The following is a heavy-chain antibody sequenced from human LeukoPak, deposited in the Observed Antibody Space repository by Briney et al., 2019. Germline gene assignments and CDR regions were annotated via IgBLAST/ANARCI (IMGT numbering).Heavy chain of an antibody. CDR1: GGSISSGSYY. J-gene: IGHJ4*02. Sequence: SQTLSLTCTVSGGSISSGSYYWSWIRQPAGKGLEWIGRIYTSGSTNYNPSLKSRVTISVDTSKNQFSLKLSSVTAADTTVYYCARDPHYYDSSGYYPYFDYWGQGTLVTVSS. D-gene: IGHD3-22*01. CDR2: IYTSGST. V-gene: IGHV4-61*02. CDR3: ARDPHYYDSSGYYPYFDY.